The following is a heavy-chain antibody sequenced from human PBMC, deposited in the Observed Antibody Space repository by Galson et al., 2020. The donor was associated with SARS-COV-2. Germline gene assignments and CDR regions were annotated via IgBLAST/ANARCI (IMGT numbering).Heavy chain of an antibody. D-gene: IGHD7-27*01. J-gene: IGHJ3*02. V-gene: IGHV3-7*03. CDR2: IKQDGSEK. CDR3: ATSGLGYAFNAFDI. Sequence: GGSLRLSCAASGFTFSSYWMSWVRQAPGKGLEWVANIKQDGSEKYYVDSVKGRFTISRDNAKNSLYLQMNSLRAEDTAVYYCATSGLGYAFNAFDIWGQGTMVTVSS. CDR1: GFTFSSYW.